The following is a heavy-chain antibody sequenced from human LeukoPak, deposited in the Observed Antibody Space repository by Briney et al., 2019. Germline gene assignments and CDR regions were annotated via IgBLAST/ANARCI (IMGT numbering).Heavy chain of an antibody. J-gene: IGHJ4*02. Sequence: SGTLSLTCAVSGGSISSSNWWSWVRQPPGKGLEWIGEIYHSGSTNYNPSLKSRVTISVDTSKNQFSLNLSSVTAADTAVYYCARVDYGDYSKDFDYWGQGTLVTVSS. CDR3: ARVDYGDYSKDFDY. CDR2: IYHSGST. CDR1: GGSISSSNW. D-gene: IGHD4-17*01. V-gene: IGHV4-4*02.